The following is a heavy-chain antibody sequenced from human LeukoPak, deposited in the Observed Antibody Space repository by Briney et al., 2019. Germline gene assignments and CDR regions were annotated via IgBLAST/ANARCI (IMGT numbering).Heavy chain of an antibody. CDR2: HSGYNGHT. D-gene: IGHD1-26*01. CDR3: ARGTWEAAATPHSFDT. J-gene: IGHJ4*02. V-gene: IGHV1-18*01. Sequence: CASVKVSCNAFGFSFASFGFNWVRQAPGQGLEWMGWHSGYNGHTRYEQKLHDRVTMTTDSSTSTVYMELRSLRYDDTALYYCARGTWEAAATPHSFDTWGQGALVLVSS. CDR1: GFSFASFG.